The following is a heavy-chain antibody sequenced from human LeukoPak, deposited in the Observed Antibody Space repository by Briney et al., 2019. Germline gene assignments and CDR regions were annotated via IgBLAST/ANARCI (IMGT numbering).Heavy chain of an antibody. J-gene: IGHJ4*02. CDR1: GFTFSSYA. V-gene: IGHV3-23*01. CDR3: ARDRSYYYDSSGYYSNDY. D-gene: IGHD3-22*01. CDR2: ISGSGGST. Sequence: GGSLRLPCAASGFTFSSYAMSWVRPAPGKGLEWVSAISGSGGSTYYADSVKGRFTISRDNSKNTLYLQMNSLRAEDTAVYYCARDRSYYYDSSGYYSNDYWGQGTLVTVSS.